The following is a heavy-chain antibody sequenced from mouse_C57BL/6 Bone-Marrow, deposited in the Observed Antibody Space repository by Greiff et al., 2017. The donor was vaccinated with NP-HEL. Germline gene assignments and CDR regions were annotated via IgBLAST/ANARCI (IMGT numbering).Heavy chain of an antibody. D-gene: IGHD2-10*01. CDR3: ARAYYGRPWFAY. Sequence: VQLQQPGAELVKPGASVKMSCKASGYTFPSYWITWVKQRPGQGLEWIGDIYPGSGSTNYNEKFKSKATLTVDTSSSTAYMQLSSLTAEDSSVYYCARAYYGRPWFAYWGQGTLVTVSA. CDR2: IYPGSGST. CDR1: GYTFPSYW. V-gene: IGHV1-55*01. J-gene: IGHJ3*01.